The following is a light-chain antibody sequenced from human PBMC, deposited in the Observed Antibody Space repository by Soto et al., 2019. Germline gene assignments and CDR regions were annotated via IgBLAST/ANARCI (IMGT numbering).Light chain of an antibody. J-gene: IGLJ3*02. V-gene: IGLV1-40*01. CDR3: QSYDTGLTGHVL. Sequence: QSVLTQPPSVSGAPGQRVTISCSGNSSNIGAGFYVHWYQQLPGAAPKLLIYASTNRPSGVPDRFSGSKYDTSASLAITGLQIDDEADYYCQSYDTGLTGHVLFGGGTKLTVL. CDR1: SSNIGAGFY. CDR2: AST.